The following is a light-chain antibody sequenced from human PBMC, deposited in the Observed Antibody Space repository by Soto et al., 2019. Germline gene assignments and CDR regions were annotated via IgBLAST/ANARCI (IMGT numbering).Light chain of an antibody. CDR1: NSDVGSYDY. V-gene: IGLV2-14*03. CDR3: SSYMGNYIWA. Sequence: QSALTQPASVSGSPGQSITISCTGTNSDVGSYDYVSWYQQHPGKAPKLIIYEVTNRPSGISNRFSGSKSGDTASLTISGLQAEDEADYYCSSYMGNYIWAFGGGTKLTAL. CDR2: EVT. J-gene: IGLJ3*02.